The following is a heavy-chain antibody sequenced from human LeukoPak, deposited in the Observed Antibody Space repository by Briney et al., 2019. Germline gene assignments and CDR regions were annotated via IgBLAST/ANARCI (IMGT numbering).Heavy chain of an antibody. Sequence: SGGSLRLSCAASGFTFSSYGMHWVRQAPGKGLEWVAFIRYDGSNKYYADSVKGRFTISRDNSKNTLYLQMNSLRAEDTAVYYFAKTFPPPARLRYCSGGNCPFYYWGQGTLVTVSS. CDR3: AKTFPPPARLRYCSGGNCPFYY. D-gene: IGHD2-15*01. CDR2: IRYDGSNK. J-gene: IGHJ4*02. V-gene: IGHV3-30*02. CDR1: GFTFSSYG.